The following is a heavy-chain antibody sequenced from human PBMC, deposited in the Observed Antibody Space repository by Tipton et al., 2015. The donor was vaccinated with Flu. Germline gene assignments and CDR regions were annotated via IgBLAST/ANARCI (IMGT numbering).Heavy chain of an antibody. D-gene: IGHD3-9*01. J-gene: IGHJ4*02. V-gene: IGHV3-64*01. CDR2: ISTNGGST. Sequence: SLRLSCVASGFTFSSYPVYWVRQAPGRGLEYVTAISTNGGSTHYANSVKGRFTISRDNSKNTVYLQMGSLTTEDMGVYHCARDSRATKYDILSGDRVFDIWGQGILVTVTS. CDR3: ARDSRATKYDILSGDRVFDI. CDR1: GFTFSSYP.